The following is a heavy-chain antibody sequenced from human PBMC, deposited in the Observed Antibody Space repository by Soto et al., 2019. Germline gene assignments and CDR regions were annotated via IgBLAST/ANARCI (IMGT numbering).Heavy chain of an antibody. V-gene: IGHV3-48*03. J-gene: IGHJ4*02. Sequence: EVQLLESGGGLVQPGGSLRLSCGVSGFTFNDFEMNWVRQAPGKGLEWLAYIDGSGTTKKYADSVRGRFTISRDNPNNSLFLQMSSLSAADTAIYYCARGCGRFNYWGQGTLLSVSS. CDR1: GFTFNDFE. CDR2: IDGSGTTK. CDR3: ARGCGRFNY.